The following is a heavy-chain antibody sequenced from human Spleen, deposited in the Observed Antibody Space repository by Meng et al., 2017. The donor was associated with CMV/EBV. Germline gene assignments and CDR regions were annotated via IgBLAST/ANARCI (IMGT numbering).Heavy chain of an antibody. CDR3: ARSSIEVPGSTDY. CDR2: ISAYNGNT. CDR1: GYTFTSYG. D-gene: IGHD6-19*01. J-gene: IGHJ4*02. V-gene: IGHV1-18*01. Sequence: ASVKVSCKASGYTFTSYGISWVRQAPGQGLEWMGWISAYNGNTNYAQKLQGRVTMTRDTSISTAYMELSRLRFDDTAVYYCARSSIEVPGSTDYWGQGTSVTVSS.